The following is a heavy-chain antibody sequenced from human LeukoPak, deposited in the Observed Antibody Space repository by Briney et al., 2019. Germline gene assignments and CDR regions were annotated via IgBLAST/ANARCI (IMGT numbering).Heavy chain of an antibody. Sequence: PSETLSLTCTVSGGSISSGGYYWSWIRQSPGKGLEWIGYIYHSGSTYYNPSLKSRVTISVDRSKNQFSLKLSSVTAADTAVYYCARSDIWGSYRFLDYWGQGALVTVSS. CDR3: ARSDIWGSYRFLDY. CDR2: IYHSGST. D-gene: IGHD3-16*02. J-gene: IGHJ4*02. V-gene: IGHV4-30-2*06. CDR1: GGSISSGGYY.